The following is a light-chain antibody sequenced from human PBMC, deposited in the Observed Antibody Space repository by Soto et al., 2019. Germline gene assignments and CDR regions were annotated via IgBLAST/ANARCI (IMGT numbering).Light chain of an antibody. J-gene: IGKJ4*01. Sequence: EILLTQSPGTLSLSPGERATLSCGAIQSVNSNSLAWYQQKPGQAPRLLFYAASDRATGVPDRFSGSGSGTDFTLTISRVEPEDFSVYHCQQYGSSPLTFAGGTSVDIK. V-gene: IGKV3-20*01. CDR3: QQYGSSPLT. CDR1: QSVNSNS. CDR2: AAS.